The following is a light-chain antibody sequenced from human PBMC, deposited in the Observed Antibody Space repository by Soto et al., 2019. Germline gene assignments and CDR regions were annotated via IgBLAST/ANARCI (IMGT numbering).Light chain of an antibody. CDR3: LSYTGGSTLEV. CDR1: SSDVGGYDY. V-gene: IGLV2-14*01. Sequence: QSALTQPASVSGSPGQSITISCTGTSSDVGGYDYVSWYQQHPGKAPKLLIYDVHNRPSGVSHRFSGAKSGNTAFLTISGLQAEDEADYYCLSYTGGSTLEVFGTGTKVTVL. CDR2: DVH. J-gene: IGLJ1*01.